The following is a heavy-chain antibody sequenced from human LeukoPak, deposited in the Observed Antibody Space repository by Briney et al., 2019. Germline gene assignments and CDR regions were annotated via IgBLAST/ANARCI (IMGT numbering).Heavy chain of an antibody. CDR3: ARLYFDTNSYSDY. V-gene: IGHV5-51*01. Sequence: GESLKISCKGSGYSFTIYWIGWVRQMPGKGLEWMGIIYPADSDTRYSPSFQGQVTISADKSISTAYLQWSSLKASDTAMYYCARLYFDTNSYSDYWGQGTLVTVSS. CDR2: IYPADSDT. CDR1: GYSFTIYW. J-gene: IGHJ4*02. D-gene: IGHD3-22*01.